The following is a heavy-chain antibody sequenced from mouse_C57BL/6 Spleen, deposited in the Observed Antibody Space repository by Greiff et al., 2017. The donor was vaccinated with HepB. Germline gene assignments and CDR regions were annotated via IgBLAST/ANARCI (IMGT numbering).Heavy chain of an antibody. D-gene: IGHD2-2*01. CDR2: IYPGDGDT. CDR1: GYAFSSSW. CDR3: ARDGYDYYFDY. Sequence: QVQLQQSGPELVKPGASVKISCKASGYAFSSSWMNWVKQRPGKGLEWIGRIYPGDGDTNYNGKIKGKATLTADKSSSTAYMQLSSLTSEDSAVYFCARDGYDYYFDYWGQGTTLTVSS. J-gene: IGHJ2*01. V-gene: IGHV1-82*01.